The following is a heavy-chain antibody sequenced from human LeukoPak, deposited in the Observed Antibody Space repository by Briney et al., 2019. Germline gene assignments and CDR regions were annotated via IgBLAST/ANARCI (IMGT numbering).Heavy chain of an antibody. CDR2: ISSSSSYI. CDR3: ARGPELGVDY. V-gene: IGHV3-21*01. D-gene: IGHD7-27*01. CDR1: GFTFSSYS. J-gene: IGHJ4*02. Sequence: PGGSLRLSCAASGFTFSSYSMNWVRQAPGKGLEWVSPISSSSSYIYYADSVKGRFTISRDNAKNSLYLQMNSLRAEDTAVYYCARGPELGVDYWGQGTLVTVSS.